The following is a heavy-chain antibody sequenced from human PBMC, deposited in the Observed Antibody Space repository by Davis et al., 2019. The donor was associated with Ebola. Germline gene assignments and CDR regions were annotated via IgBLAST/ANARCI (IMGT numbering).Heavy chain of an antibody. D-gene: IGHD3-16*02. CDR2: ISSSSYI. V-gene: IGHV3-21*01. J-gene: IGHJ4*02. CDR3: ARDLYDYIWGSYRLSFDY. CDR1: GFTFSSYS. Sequence: GGSLRLSCAASGFTFSSYSMNWVRQAPGKGLEWVSSISSSSYIYYADSVKGRFTISRDNAKNSLYLQMNSLRDEDTAVYYCARDLYDYIWGSYRLSFDYWGQGTLVTVSS.